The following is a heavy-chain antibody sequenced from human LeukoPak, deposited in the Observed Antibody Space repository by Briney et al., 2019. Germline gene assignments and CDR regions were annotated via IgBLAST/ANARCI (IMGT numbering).Heavy chain of an antibody. CDR3: ARGNSGYDYAFDI. Sequence: PSETLSLTCTVSGGSISSYHWSWIRQPPGKGLQWIGFIYSSGSTNYNPSLKSRVTISLDTSKNQLSLRVSSVTSADTAVYYCARGNSGYDYAFDIWGQGTMVTVSS. CDR1: GGSISSYH. J-gene: IGHJ3*02. V-gene: IGHV4-59*01. D-gene: IGHD5-12*01. CDR2: IYSSGST.